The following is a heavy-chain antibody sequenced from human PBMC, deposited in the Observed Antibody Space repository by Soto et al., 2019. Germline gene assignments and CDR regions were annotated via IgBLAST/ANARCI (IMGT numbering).Heavy chain of an antibody. Sequence: GGSLRLSCAASGFTFSSYAMSWVRQAPGKGLEWVSAISGSGGSTYYADSVKGRFTISRDNSKNTLYLQMNSLRAEDTAVYYCAKDLYGYCSSTSCPTPAFDIWGQGTMVTVSS. CDR3: AKDLYGYCSSTSCPTPAFDI. J-gene: IGHJ3*02. CDR1: GFTFSSYA. D-gene: IGHD2-2*01. CDR2: ISGSGGST. V-gene: IGHV3-23*01.